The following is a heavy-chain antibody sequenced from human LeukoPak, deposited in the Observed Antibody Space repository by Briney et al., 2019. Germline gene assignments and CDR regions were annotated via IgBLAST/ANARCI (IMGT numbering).Heavy chain of an antibody. Sequence: PSETPSLTCTVSGGSISSSSYYWGWIRQPPGKGLEWIGSIYYSGSTYYNPSLKSRVTISVDTSKNPFSLKLSSVTAAGTAVYYCARLTSYCSSTSCRPYFDYWGQGTLVTVSS. CDR2: IYYSGST. J-gene: IGHJ4*02. CDR1: GGSISSSSYY. D-gene: IGHD2-2*01. V-gene: IGHV4-39*05. CDR3: ARLTSYCSSTSCRPYFDY.